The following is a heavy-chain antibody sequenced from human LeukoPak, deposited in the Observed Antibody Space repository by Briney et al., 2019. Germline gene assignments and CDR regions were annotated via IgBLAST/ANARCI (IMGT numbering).Heavy chain of an antibody. CDR1: GFTFSDYY. CDR3: ASYYYDSGDWFDP. CDR2: ISSSGSTI. D-gene: IGHD3-22*01. Sequence: GGSLRLSCAASGFTFSDYYMSWIRQAPGKGLEWVSYISSSGSTIYYADSVKGRFTISRDNAKNSLNLQMNSLRAEDTAVYYCASYYYDSGDWFDPWGQGTLVTVSS. J-gene: IGHJ5*02. V-gene: IGHV3-11*01.